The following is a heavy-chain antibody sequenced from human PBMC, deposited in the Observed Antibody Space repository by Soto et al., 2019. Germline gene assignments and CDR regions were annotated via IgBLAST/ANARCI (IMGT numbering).Heavy chain of an antibody. J-gene: IGHJ6*02. D-gene: IGHD3-3*01. CDR2: INHSGGT. Sequence: SETLSLTCAVYGGSFSGYYWTWIRQAPGKGLEWIGEINHSGGTNYNSSLKSRVTISVDTSKNQFSLILYSVTAADTAVYYCARGLRISYYDFWSGSDGMDVWGQGTTVTVSS. CDR1: GGSFSGYY. V-gene: IGHV4-34*01. CDR3: ARGLRISYYDFWSGSDGMDV.